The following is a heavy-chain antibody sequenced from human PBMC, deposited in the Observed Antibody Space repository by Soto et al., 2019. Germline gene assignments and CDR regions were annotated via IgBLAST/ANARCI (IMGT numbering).Heavy chain of an antibody. CDR1: GGSISSYY. J-gene: IGHJ5*01. CDR3: ARVLVYGFCGGYYNNCFDL. Sequence: SETLSLTCTVSGGSISSYYWSWIRQPPGKGLEWIGYIYYSGSTNYNPSLKSRVTISVDTSKNQFSLKLSSVTSADTAVYYCARVLVYGFCGGYYNNCFDLWGQGTLVTVSS. D-gene: IGHD3-3*01. CDR2: IYYSGST. V-gene: IGHV4-59*01.